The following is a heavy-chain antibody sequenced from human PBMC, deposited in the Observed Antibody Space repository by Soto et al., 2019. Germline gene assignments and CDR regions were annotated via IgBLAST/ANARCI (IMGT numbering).Heavy chain of an antibody. CDR3: TGYGYSSSPV. Sequence: EVQLVESGGGLVQPGRSLRLSCTASGFTFGDYAMSWVRKAPGKGLEWVGFIRSKAYGGTTQYAASVKGRFTISRDESKSIAYLQMNSLKTEDTDVYYCTGYGYSSSPVWGQGTLVTDSS. J-gene: IGHJ4*02. D-gene: IGHD6-6*01. CDR2: IRSKAYGGTT. V-gene: IGHV3-49*04. CDR1: GFTFGDYA.